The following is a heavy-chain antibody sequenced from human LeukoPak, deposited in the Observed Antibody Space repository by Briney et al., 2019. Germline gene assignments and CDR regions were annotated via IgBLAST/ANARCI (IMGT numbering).Heavy chain of an antibody. CDR3: TRDLTGHYSIDY. J-gene: IGHJ4*02. D-gene: IGHD3-22*01. V-gene: IGHV3-30*04. Sequence: GGSLRLSCAASGFTSSTYAIHWVRQAPGKGLEWVAFISNNGRNKDYADSVKGRFTISRDNSKNTLYLQVNSLRPDDTAVYFCTRDLTGHYSIDYWGQGTLVTVSS. CDR2: ISNNGRNK. CDR1: GFTSSTYA.